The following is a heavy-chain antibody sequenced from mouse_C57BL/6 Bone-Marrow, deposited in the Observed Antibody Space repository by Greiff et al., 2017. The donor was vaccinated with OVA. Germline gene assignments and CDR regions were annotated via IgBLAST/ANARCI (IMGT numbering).Heavy chain of an antibody. Sequence: EVKLMESGPGLVKPSQSLSLTCSVTGYSITSGYYWNWIRQFPGNKLEWMGYISYDGSNNYNPSLKNRISITRDTSKNQFFLKLNSVTTEDTATYYCASDGFFDDWGQGTTLTVSS. V-gene: IGHV3-6*01. CDR1: GYSITSGYY. CDR2: ISYDGSN. CDR3: ASDGFFDD. J-gene: IGHJ2*01.